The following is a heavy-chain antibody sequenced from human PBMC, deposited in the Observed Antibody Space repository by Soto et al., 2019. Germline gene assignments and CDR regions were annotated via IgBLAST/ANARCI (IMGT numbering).Heavy chain of an antibody. V-gene: IGHV4-31*03. J-gene: IGHJ4*02. Sequence: PSESFSITSTFSRCSINIANYYWSWIRQHPGKGLEWIGYIYYTGTTYYSPSLQSRVAISVDTSQNQFSLKLGAVTAADTAVYYCAKDSGSYSHYWGQGTLVTVSS. CDR2: IYYTGTT. CDR1: RCSINIANYY. CDR3: AKDSGSYSHY. D-gene: IGHD1-26*01.